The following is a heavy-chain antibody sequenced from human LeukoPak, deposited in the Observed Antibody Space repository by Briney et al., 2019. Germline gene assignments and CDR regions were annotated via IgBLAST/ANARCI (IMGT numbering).Heavy chain of an antibody. J-gene: IGHJ4*02. V-gene: IGHV1-46*01. CDR1: GYTFTSYY. Sequence: ASVKVSCKASGYTFTSYYMHWVRQAPGQGLEWMGIINPSGGSASYAQKLQGRVTMTTDTSTSTAYMELRSLRSDDTAVYYCARGKAAAFWGQGTLVTVSS. CDR3: ARGKAAAF. D-gene: IGHD6-13*01. CDR2: INPSGGSA.